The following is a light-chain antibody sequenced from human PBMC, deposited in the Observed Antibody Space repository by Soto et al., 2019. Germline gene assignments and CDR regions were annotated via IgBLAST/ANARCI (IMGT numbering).Light chain of an antibody. CDR3: QNYYSAPET. CDR1: QGISSY. V-gene: IGKV1-27*01. CDR2: AAS. J-gene: IGKJ1*01. Sequence: DIQMTQSPSSLSASVGDRVTITCRASQGISSYLAWYQQKPGKVPKVLIYAASTLHSGVPSRFSGSGSVTEFTLTISNVQPEDVATYYCQNYYSAPETFGQGTKVEIE.